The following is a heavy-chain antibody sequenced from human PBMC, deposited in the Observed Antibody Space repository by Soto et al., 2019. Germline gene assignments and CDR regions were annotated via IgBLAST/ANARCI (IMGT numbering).Heavy chain of an antibody. Sequence: SETLSLTCAVYGGSFSGYYWSWIRQPPGKGLEWIGEINHSGSTNYNPSLKSRVTISVDTSKNQFSLKLSSVTAADTAVYYCARGRTGTAFDYWGQGPMVTVSS. J-gene: IGHJ4*02. CDR1: GGSFSGYY. CDR3: ARGRTGTAFDY. D-gene: IGHD1-7*01. CDR2: INHSGST. V-gene: IGHV4-34*01.